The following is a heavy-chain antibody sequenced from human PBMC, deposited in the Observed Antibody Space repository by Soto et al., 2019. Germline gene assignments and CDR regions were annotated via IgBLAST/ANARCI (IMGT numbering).Heavy chain of an antibody. V-gene: IGHV3-33*01. CDR2: IWYDGSNK. CDR1: GFTFSSYG. CDR3: ARSLPYYSGSGYGMDV. J-gene: IGHJ6*02. Sequence: QVQLVESGGCVVQPGRSLRLPCAASGFTFSSYGMHGVRQAPGKGLEWVAVIWYDGSNKYYADAVTGRFTISRENYTHPLHMQINSLAAEDTTVYYCARSLPYYSGSGYGMDVWGQGTTVTVSS. D-gene: IGHD3-10*01.